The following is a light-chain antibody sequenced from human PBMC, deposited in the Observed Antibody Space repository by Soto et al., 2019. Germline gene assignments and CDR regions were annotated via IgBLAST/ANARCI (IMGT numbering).Light chain of an antibody. CDR2: GAS. CDR3: QQLTRYPST. Sequence: EIVMTQSPATLSVSPGERATLSCRASQSVGSNLAWYRQKPGQAPRLLIYGASTRATGIPARFSGSGSGTEFTLTISGLQPEDFATYYCQQLTRYPSTFGGGTKV. J-gene: IGKJ4*01. CDR1: QSVGSN. V-gene: IGKV3-15*01.